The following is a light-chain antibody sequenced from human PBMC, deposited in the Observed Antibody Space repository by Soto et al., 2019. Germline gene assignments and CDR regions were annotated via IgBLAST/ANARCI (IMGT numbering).Light chain of an antibody. V-gene: IGKV3-15*01. CDR1: QSVSSD. J-gene: IGKJ1*01. CDR2: GAF. Sequence: EIVMTQSPATLSVSPGERATLSCRASQSVSSDLAWYHQKPGQAPRLLIYGAFTRATGIPARFSGSGSGTELTITISSLQSEDGALYYCQQYNDWPLTFGQGTKVDIK. CDR3: QQYNDWPLT.